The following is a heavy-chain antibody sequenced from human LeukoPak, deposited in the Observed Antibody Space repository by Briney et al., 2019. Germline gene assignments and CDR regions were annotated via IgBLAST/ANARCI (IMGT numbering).Heavy chain of an antibody. CDR3: ARGIAAGIAAAGDY. Sequence: GGSLRLSCAASGFTVSSNYMSWVRQAPGKGLEWVSVIYSSGSTYYADSVKGRFTISRDNSKNTLYLQMNSLRAEDTAVYYCARGIAAGIAAAGDYWGQGTLVTVSS. V-gene: IGHV3-66*01. CDR2: IYSSGST. J-gene: IGHJ4*02. D-gene: IGHD6-13*01. CDR1: GFTVSSNY.